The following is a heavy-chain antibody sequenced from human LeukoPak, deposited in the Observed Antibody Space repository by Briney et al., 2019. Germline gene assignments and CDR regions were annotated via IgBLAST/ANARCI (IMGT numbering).Heavy chain of an antibody. CDR3: AKESDGDYDIDY. CDR1: GFTFSSYG. V-gene: IGHV3-30*18. Sequence: GGSLRLSCAASGFTFSSYGMHWVRQAPGKGLEWVAVISYDGSNKYYADSVKGRFTIPRDNSKNTLYLQMNSLRAEDTAVYYCAKESDGDYDIDYWGQGTLVTVSS. CDR2: ISYDGSNK. J-gene: IGHJ4*02. D-gene: IGHD4-17*01.